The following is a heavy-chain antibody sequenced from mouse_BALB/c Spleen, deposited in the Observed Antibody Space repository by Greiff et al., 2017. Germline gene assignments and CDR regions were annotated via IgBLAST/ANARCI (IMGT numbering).Heavy chain of an antibody. Sequence: EVQLQQSGAELVKPGASVQLSCTASGFNITDTSMHWVKQRPEQGLEWIGRIDPAHGTTKYDPKFQGKATITADTSSNTAYLQLSSLTSEDTAVYYGARSGGRGWYFDGWGAGTTVTVSA. CDR3: ARSGGRGWYFDG. J-gene: IGHJ1*01. CDR2: IDPAHGTT. CDR1: GFNITDTS. V-gene: IGHV14-3*02. D-gene: IGHD3-1*01.